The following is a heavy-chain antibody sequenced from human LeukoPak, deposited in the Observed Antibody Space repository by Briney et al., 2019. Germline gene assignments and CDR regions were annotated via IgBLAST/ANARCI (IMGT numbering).Heavy chain of an antibody. CDR3: ARHTSGIYIPDGALEI. D-gene: IGHD1-26*01. J-gene: IGHJ3*02. Sequence: ASVKVSCKTSGYTFTTYGISWVRQAPGQGLEWMAWITGYNANTNYAQKFQGRVTMTIDTSTTTVYMELSSLKSDDTAVYFCARHTSGIYIPDGALEIWGQGTMVTVSS. V-gene: IGHV1-18*01. CDR1: GYTFTTYG. CDR2: ITGYNANT.